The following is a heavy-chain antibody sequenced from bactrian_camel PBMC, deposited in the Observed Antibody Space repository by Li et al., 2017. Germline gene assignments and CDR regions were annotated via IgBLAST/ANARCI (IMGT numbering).Heavy chain of an antibody. D-gene: IGHD1*01. Sequence: HVQLVESGGGLVQAGGSLRLSCAASGYTYSSGCMAWFRQAPGKEREGVATIWPGGVYTGSRVTYYADSVKGRFTISKDSAKNTLYLQMSSLTPDDTGMYICAAAPLGGVISGTGSWLDADEYRIWGQGTQVTVTS. CDR3: AAAPLGGVISGTGSWLDADEYRI. CDR1: GYTYSSGC. CDR2: IWPGGVYTGSRVT. V-gene: IGHV3S1*01. J-gene: IGHJ6*01.